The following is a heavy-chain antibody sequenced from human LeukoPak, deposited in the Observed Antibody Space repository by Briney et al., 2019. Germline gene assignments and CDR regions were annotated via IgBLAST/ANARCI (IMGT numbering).Heavy chain of an antibody. CDR1: GFPVSSNY. CDR2: IYSGGST. CDR3: ARYGGGYSYGYGDF. J-gene: IGHJ4*02. V-gene: IGHV3-53*01. D-gene: IGHD5-18*01. Sequence: GGSLRLSCAASGFPVSSNYMSWVRQAPGKGLEWVSVIYSGGSTYYADSVKGRFTISRDNSKNTVYLQMNSLRAEDTAVYYCARYGGGYSYGYGDFWGRGTLVTVSS.